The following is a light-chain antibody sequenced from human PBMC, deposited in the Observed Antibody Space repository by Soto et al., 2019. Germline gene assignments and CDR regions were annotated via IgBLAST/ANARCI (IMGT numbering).Light chain of an antibody. CDR2: DVS. CDR1: SSDVGGYNY. CDR3: QAYDYSLTAFV. Sequence: QSALTQPRSVSGSPGQSVTISCTGTSSDVGGYNYVSWYQQHPGKAPKLMIYDVSKRPSGVPDRFSGSKSGNTASLTISGLQAEDEADYYCQAYDYSLTAFVFGGGTQLTVL. J-gene: IGLJ3*02. V-gene: IGLV2-11*01.